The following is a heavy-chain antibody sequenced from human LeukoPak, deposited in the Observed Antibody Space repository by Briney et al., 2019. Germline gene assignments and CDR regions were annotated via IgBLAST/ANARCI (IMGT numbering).Heavy chain of an antibody. CDR1: GFTFSSYG. CDR2: ISYDGSNK. D-gene: IGHD3-16*01. J-gene: IGHJ4*02. Sequence: PGGSLRLSCAASGFTFSSYGMHWVRPAPGKGLEGVAGISYDGSNKYYADSVKGRFTISRDNSKNTLYLQMNSLRAEDTAVYYCAKDIGYDYVWGSYGYWGQGTLVTVSS. V-gene: IGHV3-30*18. CDR3: AKDIGYDYVWGSYGY.